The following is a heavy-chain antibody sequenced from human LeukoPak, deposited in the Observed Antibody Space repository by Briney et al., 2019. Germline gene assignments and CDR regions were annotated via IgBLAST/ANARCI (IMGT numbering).Heavy chain of an antibody. Sequence: ASVKVSCKASGYTFTGYYIHWVRQAPGQGLEWMGWINLNSGGTNYAQKFQGRVTMTRDTSISTAYMELSRLRSDDTAVYYCATEPIVVVVAATLGFDIWGQGTMVTVSS. CDR3: ATEPIVVVVAATLGFDI. CDR2: INLNSGGT. CDR1: GYTFTGYY. D-gene: IGHD2-15*01. V-gene: IGHV1-2*02. J-gene: IGHJ3*02.